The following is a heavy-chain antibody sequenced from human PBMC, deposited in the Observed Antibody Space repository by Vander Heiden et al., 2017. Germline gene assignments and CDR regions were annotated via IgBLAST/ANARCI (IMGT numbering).Heavy chain of an antibody. CDR2: ITAYNGDT. CDR1: GYTFSNYG. CDR3: TRGSRGSGSSVFDY. V-gene: IGHV1-18*01. Sequence: SGYTFSNYGINWVRQAPGQGLEWLAWITAYNGDTNYAQKLQDRVTVSTDTSTSTAYMALRSLTSDDTAVYYCTRGSRGSGSSVFDYWGQGTLVTVSS. D-gene: IGHD3-10*01. J-gene: IGHJ4*02.